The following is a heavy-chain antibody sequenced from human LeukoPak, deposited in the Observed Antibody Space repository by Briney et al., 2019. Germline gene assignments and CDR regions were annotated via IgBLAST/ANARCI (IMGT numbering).Heavy chain of an antibody. CDR2: INNDGSSI. CDR3: ARDNEFCTGGLRRLDY. D-gene: IGHD2-8*02. V-gene: IGHV3-74*01. CDR1: GFTFSFYW. J-gene: IGHJ4*02. Sequence: GGSLRLSCASSGFTFSFYWMHWVRQVPGKGLVWVSRINNDGSSISYAGSVKGRFTISRDNAKNTLYLQMNNLRAEDTAVYYCARDNEFCTGGLRRLDYWGQGALVTVSS.